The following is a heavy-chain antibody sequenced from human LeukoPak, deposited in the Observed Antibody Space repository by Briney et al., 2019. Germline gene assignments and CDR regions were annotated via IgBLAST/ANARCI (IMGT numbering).Heavy chain of an antibody. CDR2: INPNSGGA. V-gene: IGHV1-2*02. Sequence: ASVKVSCKASGYTFTGYYMHWVRQAPGQGLEWMGWINPNSGGANYAQKLQGRVTMTTDTSTSTAYMELRSLRSDDTAVYYCARAAYDFWSGSGMDVWGQGTTVTVSS. CDR3: ARAAYDFWSGSGMDV. CDR1: GYTFTGYY. J-gene: IGHJ6*02. D-gene: IGHD3-3*01.